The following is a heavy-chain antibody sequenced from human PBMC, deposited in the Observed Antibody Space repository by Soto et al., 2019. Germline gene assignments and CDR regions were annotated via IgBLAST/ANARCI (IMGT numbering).Heavy chain of an antibody. Sequence: QITLKESGPTLVKPTQTLTLTCTFSGFSLSTSGVGVGWIRQPPGKALEWLALIYWDDDKRYSPSLKSRLSITKDPSKNQVILTMINMDPVDTATYYCARTYDSSGYYRFDYWGQGTLVPVSS. D-gene: IGHD3-22*01. CDR1: GFSLSTSGVG. J-gene: IGHJ4*02. V-gene: IGHV2-5*02. CDR2: IYWDDDK. CDR3: ARTYDSSGYYRFDY.